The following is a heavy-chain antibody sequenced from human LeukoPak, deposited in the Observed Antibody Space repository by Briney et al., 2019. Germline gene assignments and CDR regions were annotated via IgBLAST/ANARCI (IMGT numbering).Heavy chain of an antibody. CDR2: ISGGGGST. D-gene: IGHD1-26*01. Sequence: GGSLRLSCAASGFTLTSYSMNWVRQAPGKGLEWVSTISGGGGSTYYADSVKGRFTISRDNSKNTLYLQVNSLRAEDTAVYYCAKGGKWDVTPFDYWGQGTLVTVSS. CDR1: GFTLTSYS. V-gene: IGHV3-23*01. CDR3: AKGGKWDVTPFDY. J-gene: IGHJ4*02.